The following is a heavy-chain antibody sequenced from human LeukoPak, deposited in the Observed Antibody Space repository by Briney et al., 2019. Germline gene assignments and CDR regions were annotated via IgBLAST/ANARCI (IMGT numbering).Heavy chain of an antibody. Sequence: SGGSLRLSCAGSGFTLSSYWMHWVRQGPGKWLVWVSRIYSEGSRTTYADSVKGRFTISRDNSKNTLYLQMNSLRAEDTAVYYCAREAQIYYDSSGYNHYWGQGTLVTVSS. D-gene: IGHD3-22*01. CDR1: GFTLSSYW. V-gene: IGHV3-74*01. J-gene: IGHJ4*02. CDR3: AREAQIYYDSSGYNHY. CDR2: IYSEGSRT.